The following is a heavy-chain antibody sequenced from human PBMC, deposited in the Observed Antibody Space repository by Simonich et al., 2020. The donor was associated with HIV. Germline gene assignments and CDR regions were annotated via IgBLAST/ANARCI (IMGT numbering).Heavy chain of an antibody. J-gene: IGHJ4*02. CDR2: ISSSSSYI. D-gene: IGHD2-2*01. Sequence: EVQLVESGGGLVKPGGSLRLSCAASGFTFRSYSMNWVRQAPGMGLEWVSSISSSSSYIYYAGSTKGRFTISRDNAKNSLYLQMNSLRAEDTAVDYCARDGRKGSSTSCSDYWGQGTLVTVSS. V-gene: IGHV3-21*01. CDR1: GFTFRSYS. CDR3: ARDGRKGSSTSCSDY.